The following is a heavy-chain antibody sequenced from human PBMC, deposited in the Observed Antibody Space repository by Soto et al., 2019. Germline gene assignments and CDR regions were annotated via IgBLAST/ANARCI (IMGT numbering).Heavy chain of an antibody. D-gene: IGHD3-22*01. Sequence: PGGSLRLSCAASGFTFSSYAMSWVRQAPGKGLEWVSAISGSGGSTYYADSVKGRFTISRDNSKNTLYLQMNSLRAEDTAVYYCAKDLYDSSGWPFHDAFDIWGQGTMVTVSS. V-gene: IGHV3-23*01. CDR3: AKDLYDSSGWPFHDAFDI. CDR2: ISGSGGST. CDR1: GFTFSSYA. J-gene: IGHJ3*02.